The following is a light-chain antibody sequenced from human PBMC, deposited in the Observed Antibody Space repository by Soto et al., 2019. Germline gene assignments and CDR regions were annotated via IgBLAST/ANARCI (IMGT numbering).Light chain of an antibody. CDR2: GAS. CDR3: QQYASSPRT. J-gene: IGKJ1*01. CDR1: QSVGLNY. V-gene: IGKV3-20*01. Sequence: EIVLTQSPGTLSLSAGERVSLSCRASQSVGLNYLAWYQKKPGQAPRLLIYGASSRATGIPERFSGRGSGTDFTLTISRLDPEDFGVYYCQQYASSPRTFGQGTKVDIK.